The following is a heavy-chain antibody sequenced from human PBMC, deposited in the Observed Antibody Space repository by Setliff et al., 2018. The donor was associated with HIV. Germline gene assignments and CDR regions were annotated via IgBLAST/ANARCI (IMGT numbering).Heavy chain of an antibody. CDR3: AKGNDPFSYEIFGATTYFDY. CDR2: ISGGGGAT. CDR1: GFTFSNYA. Sequence: GESLKISCAASGFTFSNYAMSWVRLAPGKGLEWVSGISGGGGATYYGDSVKGRFTISRDNSKNTLYLQMNSLRAEDTALYYCAKGNDPFSYEIFGATTYFDYWGQGSLVTVS. D-gene: IGHD3-3*01. V-gene: IGHV3-23*01. J-gene: IGHJ4*02.